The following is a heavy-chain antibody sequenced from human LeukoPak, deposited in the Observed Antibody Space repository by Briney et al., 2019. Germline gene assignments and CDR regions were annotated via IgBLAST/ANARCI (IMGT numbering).Heavy chain of an antibody. V-gene: IGHV1-69*06. J-gene: IGHJ4*02. CDR3: ARLQFGGYFDY. CDR2: IIPIFGTT. D-gene: IGHD3-16*01. Sequence: SVKVSCKASGGTFSSYAISWVRQAPGQGLEWMGGIIPIFGTTNYAQKFQDRVTITADKSTSTAYMELSRLRSDDTAVYYCARLQFGGYFDYWGQGTLVTVSS. CDR1: GGTFSSYA.